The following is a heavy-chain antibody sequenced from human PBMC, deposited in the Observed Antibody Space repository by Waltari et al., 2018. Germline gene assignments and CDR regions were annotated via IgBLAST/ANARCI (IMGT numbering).Heavy chain of an antibody. J-gene: IGHJ4*02. V-gene: IGHV4-34*01. CDR2: INQSGST. Sequence: QVQLQQWGAGLLKPSETLSLTCAVYGGSFSGYYWSWIRQPPGKGLEWIGEINQSGSTNYNPSLKSRVTISVDTSKNQFSLKLSAVTAADTAVYYCARGIGGVDTAMVFDYWGQGTLVTVSS. CDR1: GGSFSGYY. CDR3: ARGIGGVDTAMVFDY. D-gene: IGHD5-18*01.